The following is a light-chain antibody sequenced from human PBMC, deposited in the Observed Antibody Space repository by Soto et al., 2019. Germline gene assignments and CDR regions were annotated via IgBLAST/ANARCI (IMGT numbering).Light chain of an antibody. CDR3: QQYKDWPPLT. J-gene: IGKJ4*01. CDR1: QNININ. CDR2: GSS. Sequence: EILMTQSPLTLSVSPGEGATLSCRASQNININLAWYQQRPGQAPRVLIYGSSSRASGIPDRFSGSGSGTDFTLTINRLEPDDFAVYLFQQYKDWPPLTFGGGTRVESK. V-gene: IGKV3D-15*01.